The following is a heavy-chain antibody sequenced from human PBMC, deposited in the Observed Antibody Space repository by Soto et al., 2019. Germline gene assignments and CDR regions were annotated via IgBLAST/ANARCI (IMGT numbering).Heavy chain of an antibody. CDR3: ASNIFYYDSSGSLAFHYGMDV. Sequence: QVQLVQSRAEVKKPGASVKVSCKASGYTLSTYGVSWVRQAPGQGLEWMGWISAFNGDTNYAQRFQGRVTMTTDTSTSTASMELRSLSSDDTAVYYCASNIFYYDSSGSLAFHYGMDVWGQGTTVIVSS. CDR1: GYTLSTYG. CDR2: ISAFNGDT. J-gene: IGHJ6*02. V-gene: IGHV1-18*01. D-gene: IGHD3-22*01.